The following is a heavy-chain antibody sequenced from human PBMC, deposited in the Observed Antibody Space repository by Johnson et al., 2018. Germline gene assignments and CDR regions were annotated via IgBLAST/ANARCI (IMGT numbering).Heavy chain of an antibody. D-gene: IGHD6-25*01. Sequence: VQLVQSGGGLVQPGGSLRLSCAASGFSCDDYAMHWVRQVPGKGLEWVSGISLSSDSVGYAYSVKGRVNISRDNAKNSLFLQMDSLRTGDTALYYCARDLTAGGFDPWGQGTLVSVYS. J-gene: IGHJ5*02. CDR3: ARDLTAGGFDP. CDR1: GFSCDDYA. CDR2: ISLSSDSV. V-gene: IGHV3-9*01.